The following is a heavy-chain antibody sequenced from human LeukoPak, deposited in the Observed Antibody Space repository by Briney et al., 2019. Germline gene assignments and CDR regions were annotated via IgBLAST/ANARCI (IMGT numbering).Heavy chain of an antibody. CDR3: ARDRRVYYDSSGYSWWSFDY. V-gene: IGHV1-2*02. CDR1: GYSFTNYG. J-gene: IGHJ4*02. Sequence: ASVKVSCKASGYSFTNYGFNWVRQAPGQGLEWMGWINPNSGGTNYAQKFQGRVTMTRDTSISTAYMELSRLRSDDTAVYYCARDRRVYYDSSGYSWWSFDYWGQGTLVTVSS. CDR2: INPNSGGT. D-gene: IGHD3-22*01.